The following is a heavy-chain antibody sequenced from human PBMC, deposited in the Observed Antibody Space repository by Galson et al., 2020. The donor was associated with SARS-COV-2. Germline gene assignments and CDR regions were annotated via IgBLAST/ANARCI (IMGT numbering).Heavy chain of an antibody. CDR2: IKHSGTT. Sequence: SETLSLTCAVYGGSFSSYSRSWIRQAPGKGLEWIGEIKHSGTTNYNPYLKSRVTITVDTSKNQYTLKLRSVTAADPAVYYCAREPKYGYSGGWYKVEDYWGQGTLVTVSP. D-gene: IGHD6-19*01. CDR3: AREPKYGYSGGWYKVEDY. V-gene: IGHV4-34*01. J-gene: IGHJ4*02. CDR1: GGSFSSYS.